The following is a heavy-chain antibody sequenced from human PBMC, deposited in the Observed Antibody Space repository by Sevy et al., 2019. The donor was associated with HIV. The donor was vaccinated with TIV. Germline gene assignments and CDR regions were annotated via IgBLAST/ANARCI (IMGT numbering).Heavy chain of an antibody. Sequence: SETLSLTCAVSGYSITSAYFWGWIRQPPGKGLEWIGTIYHSGSTYYNPSLKSRLTMSVDTSKNQFSLTLTSVTAADTAVYYCANQGALSRFDHWGQGTLVTVSS. CDR3: ANQGALSRFDH. CDR2: IYHSGST. D-gene: IGHD1-26*01. V-gene: IGHV4-38-2*01. CDR1: GYSITSAYF. J-gene: IGHJ4*02.